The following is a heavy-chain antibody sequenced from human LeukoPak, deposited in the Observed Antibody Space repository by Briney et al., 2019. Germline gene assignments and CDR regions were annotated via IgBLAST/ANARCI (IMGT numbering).Heavy chain of an antibody. CDR2: ISYTGIT. CDR1: GGSISGYY. J-gene: IGHJ4*02. Sequence: SETPSLTCRVSGGSISGYYWGWIRQPPGKGLEWIGSISYTGITSYNPSLESRVTISLDTSKNLFSLTLTSVTAADTAVYYCARDSYEGVSPSFTIFGVVVSPSNDYWGQGTLVTVSS. V-gene: IGHV4-39*07. CDR3: ARDSYEGVSPSFTIFGVVVSPSNDY. D-gene: IGHD3-3*01.